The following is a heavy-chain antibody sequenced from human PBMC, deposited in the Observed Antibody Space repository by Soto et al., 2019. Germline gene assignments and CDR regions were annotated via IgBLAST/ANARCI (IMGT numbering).Heavy chain of an antibody. V-gene: IGHV3-11*06. D-gene: IGHD3-22*01. J-gene: IGHJ3*02. CDR1: GFTFSDYY. CDR3: ARDRSYYDSSGYYPGAFDI. CDR2: ISSSSSYT. Sequence: LRLSCAASGFTFSDYYMSWIRQAPGKGLEWVSYISSSSSYTNYADSVKGRFTISRDNAKNSLYLQMNSLRAEDTAVYYCARDRSYYDSSGYYPGAFDIWGQGTMVTVSS.